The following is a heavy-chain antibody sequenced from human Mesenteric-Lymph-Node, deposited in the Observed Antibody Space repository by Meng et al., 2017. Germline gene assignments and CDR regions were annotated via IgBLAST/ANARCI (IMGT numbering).Heavy chain of an antibody. V-gene: IGHV1-46*01. Sequence: QRVQSGAEVRKPGSSVKVSCKATGGTFSSYAISWVRQAPGQGLEWMGIINPSGGSTSYAQKFQGRVTMTRDTSTSTVYMELSSLRSEDTAVYYCARDLNSGSSTGFDYWGQGTLVTVSS. CDR2: INPSGGST. CDR3: ARDLNSGSSTGFDY. J-gene: IGHJ4*02. CDR1: GGTFSSYA. D-gene: IGHD1-26*01.